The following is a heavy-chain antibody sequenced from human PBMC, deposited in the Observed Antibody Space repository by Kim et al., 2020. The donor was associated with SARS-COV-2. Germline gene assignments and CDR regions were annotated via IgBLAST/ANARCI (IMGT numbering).Heavy chain of an antibody. V-gene: IGHV3-23*01. D-gene: IGHD6-19*01. J-gene: IGHJ4*02. Sequence: YANSVKVRFTISRDITRDTLYLQMNSLRADDTALYYGAKDHPSNGWPAFDSWGRGTLVTVSS. CDR3: AKDHPSNGWPAFDS.